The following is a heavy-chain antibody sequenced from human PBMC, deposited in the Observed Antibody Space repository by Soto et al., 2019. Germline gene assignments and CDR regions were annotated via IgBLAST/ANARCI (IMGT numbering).Heavy chain of an antibody. D-gene: IGHD2-21*02. CDR3: AKAWTLTVVTHLGFDS. Sequence: QVQLVESGGGVVQPGRSLRLSCAAPGLTFSNYAMHWVRQAPGKGLEWVGVISYDGRNEYYAESLKGRFTISRDNSRNTTYLQMNSLRAEDTAVYYCAKAWTLTVVTHLGFDSWGQGTLVTVSS. CDR2: ISYDGRNE. V-gene: IGHV3-30*18. CDR1: GLTFSNYA. J-gene: IGHJ4*02.